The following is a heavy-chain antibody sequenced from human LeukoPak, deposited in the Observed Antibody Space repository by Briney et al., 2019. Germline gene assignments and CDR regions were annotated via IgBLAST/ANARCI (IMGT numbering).Heavy chain of an antibody. Sequence: QPGRSLRLSCAGSGFSFSSYAMHWVRQAPGKGLEYVSAISSNGGSTYYADSVKGRFTISRDNSKNTLYLQMSSLRAEDTAVYYCVKLSIPPYGGFDYWGQGTLVTVSS. V-gene: IGHV3-64D*06. J-gene: IGHJ4*02. CDR3: VKLSIPPYGGFDY. CDR2: ISSNGGST. D-gene: IGHD4/OR15-4a*01. CDR1: GFSFSSYA.